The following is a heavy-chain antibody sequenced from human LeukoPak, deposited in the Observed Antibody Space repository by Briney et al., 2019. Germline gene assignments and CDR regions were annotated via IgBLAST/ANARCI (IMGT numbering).Heavy chain of an antibody. Sequence: GGSLRLSCAASGFTFSSYAMSWVRQAPGKGLEWVSAISGSGGSTYYADSVKGRFTISRDNSKNTLYLQMNSLRAEDTAVYYCATHLSSSWYWELDYWGQGTLVTVSS. V-gene: IGHV3-23*01. CDR3: ATHLSSSWYWELDY. J-gene: IGHJ4*02. CDR1: GFTFSSYA. D-gene: IGHD6-13*01. CDR2: ISGSGGST.